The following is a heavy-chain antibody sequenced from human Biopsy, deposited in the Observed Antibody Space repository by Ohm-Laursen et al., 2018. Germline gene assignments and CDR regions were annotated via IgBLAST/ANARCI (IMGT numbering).Heavy chain of an antibody. CDR2: ISAYNGDT. Sequence: ASVKVSCKASGYSFTSYGISWVRQAPGQGLEWVGWISAYNGDTNFAQKFQGRLNMNTDTSTNTAYMELRSLTYDDTAVYYCARDHGSLDDYYYGMNVWGRGTTVTVSS. J-gene: IGHJ6*02. D-gene: IGHD1-26*01. V-gene: IGHV1-18*01. CDR1: GYSFTSYG. CDR3: ARDHGSLDDYYYGMNV.